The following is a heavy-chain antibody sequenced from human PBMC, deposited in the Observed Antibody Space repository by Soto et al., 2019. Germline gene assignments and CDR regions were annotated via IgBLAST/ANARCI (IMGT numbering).Heavy chain of an antibody. CDR3: ARDPGIAVAGTLPFDY. CDR1: GYTFTSYG. D-gene: IGHD6-19*01. Sequence: ASVKVSCKASGYTFTSYGISWVRQAPGQGLEWMGWISAYNGNTNYAQKLQGRVTMTTDTSTSTAYMELRSLRSDDTAVYYCARDPGIAVAGTLPFDYWGQGTLVTVSS. V-gene: IGHV1-18*01. J-gene: IGHJ4*02. CDR2: ISAYNGNT.